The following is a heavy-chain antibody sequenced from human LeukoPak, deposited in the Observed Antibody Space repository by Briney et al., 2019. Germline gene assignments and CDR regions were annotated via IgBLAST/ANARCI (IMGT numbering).Heavy chain of an antibody. CDR3: ARAIYDILTPYFDY. CDR2: ISYDGSNK. CDR1: GFTFSSYA. J-gene: IGHJ4*02. Sequence: GGSLRLSCAASGFTFSSYAMHWVRQAPGKGLEWVAVISYDGSNKYYADSVKGRFTISGDNSKNTLYLQMNSLRAEDTAVYYCARAIYDILTPYFDYWGQGTLVTVSS. D-gene: IGHD3-9*01. V-gene: IGHV3-30*04.